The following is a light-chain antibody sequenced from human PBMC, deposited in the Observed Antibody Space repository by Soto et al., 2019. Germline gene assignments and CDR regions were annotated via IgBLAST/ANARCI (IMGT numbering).Light chain of an antibody. J-gene: IGKJ1*01. CDR3: QQSYSTPWT. Sequence: DIQMTHSPSSLSASVGDRVTITCRASQSITNYLNWYQQKPGKAPKLLIYAASSLQSGVPSRFSGSESGTDFTLSISSLQPEDFATYYCQQSYSTPWTFGQGTKVEIK. CDR1: QSITNY. CDR2: AAS. V-gene: IGKV1-39*01.